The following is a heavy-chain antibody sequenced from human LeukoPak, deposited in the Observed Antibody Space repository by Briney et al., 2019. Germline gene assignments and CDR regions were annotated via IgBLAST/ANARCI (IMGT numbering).Heavy chain of an antibody. CDR1: GFTFSNAW. CDR3: TTDGADYVWGSYLGDAFDI. Sequence: GGSLRLSCAASGFTFSNAWMSWVRQAPGKGLEWVGRIKSKTDGRTTDYAAPVKGRFTISRDDSKNTLYPQMNSLKTEDTAVYYCTTDGADYVWGSYLGDAFDIWGQGTMVTVSS. V-gene: IGHV3-15*01. J-gene: IGHJ3*02. CDR2: IKSKTDGRTT. D-gene: IGHD3-16*02.